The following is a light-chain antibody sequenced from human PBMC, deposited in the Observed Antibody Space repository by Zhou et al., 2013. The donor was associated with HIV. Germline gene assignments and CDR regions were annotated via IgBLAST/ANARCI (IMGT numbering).Light chain of an antibody. CDR1: QTISSF. CDR3: QQANSFSVT. J-gene: IGKJ4*01. CDR2: GAS. V-gene: IGKV1-12*01. Sequence: IQMTQSPSTLSASVGDRVTITCRASQTISSFLAWYQQKPGKAPQRLVYGASTLQPGVPSRFSGSGSGTDYTLTIYSLQPEDFATYYCQQANSFSVTFGGGTKVEAK.